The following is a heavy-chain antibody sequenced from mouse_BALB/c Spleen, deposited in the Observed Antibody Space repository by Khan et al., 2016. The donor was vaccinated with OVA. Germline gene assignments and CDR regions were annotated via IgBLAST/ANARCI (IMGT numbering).Heavy chain of an antibody. CDR3: ARYYGNYYYAMDY. CDR2: INPSTGYT. CDR1: GYTFTSYW. J-gene: IGHJ4*01. V-gene: IGHV1-7*01. D-gene: IGHD2-1*01. Sequence: QVQLQQSGAELEKPGASVKMSCKASGYTFTSYWMHWVKQRPGQGLEWIGYINPSTGYTEYNQKFKDKATLTADKSSSTAYMQLSSLTSEDSAVYYCARYYGNYYYAMDYWGQGTSVTVSS.